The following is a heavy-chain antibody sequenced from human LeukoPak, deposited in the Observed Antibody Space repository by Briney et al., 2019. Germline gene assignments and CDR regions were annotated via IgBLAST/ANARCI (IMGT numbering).Heavy chain of an antibody. CDR1: GGTFSSYA. J-gene: IGHJ5*02. V-gene: IGHV1-69*13. CDR3: ARDHPYMVRTQSTNWFDP. Sequence: ASVKVSCTASGGTFSSYAISWVRQAPGQGLEWMGGIIPIFGTANYAQKFQGRVTITADESTSTAYMELSSLRSEDTAVYYCARDHPYMVRTQSTNWFDPWGQGTLVTVSS. CDR2: IIPIFGTA. D-gene: IGHD3-10*01.